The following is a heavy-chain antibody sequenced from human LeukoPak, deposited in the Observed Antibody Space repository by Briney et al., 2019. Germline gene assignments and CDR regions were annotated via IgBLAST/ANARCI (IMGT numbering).Heavy chain of an antibody. CDR1: GYTFTSYA. Sequence: ASVKVSCKASGYTFTSYAISWVRQAPGQGLECMGWISAYNGNTKYVQKFQGRVTMTTDTSTSTAYMELRSLRSDDTAVYYCARDLTHRRNYDNSGYQIVSAFWGQGTLVTVSP. V-gene: IGHV1-18*01. J-gene: IGHJ4*02. CDR2: ISAYNGNT. D-gene: IGHD3-22*01. CDR3: ARDLTHRRNYDNSGYQIVSAF.